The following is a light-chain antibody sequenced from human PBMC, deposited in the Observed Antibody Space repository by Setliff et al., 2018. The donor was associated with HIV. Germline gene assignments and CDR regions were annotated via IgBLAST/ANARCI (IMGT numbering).Light chain of an antibody. CDR1: SSDVGSYNL. Sequence: LTQPASVSGSPGQSITISCTGTSSDVGSYNLVSWYQQHPGKAPKLMIYEGSKRPSGVSNRFSGSKSGNTASLTISGLQAEDEADYYCCSYAGSSTYVFGTGTKVTV. J-gene: IGLJ1*01. CDR3: CSYAGSSTYV. CDR2: EGS. V-gene: IGLV2-23*01.